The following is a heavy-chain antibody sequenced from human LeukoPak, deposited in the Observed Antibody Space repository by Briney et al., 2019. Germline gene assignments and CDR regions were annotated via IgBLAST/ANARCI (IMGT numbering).Heavy chain of an antibody. J-gene: IGHJ3*02. D-gene: IGHD1-26*01. CDR3: ARVVVGAENAFDI. CDR1: GGSISSGSYY. CDR2: IYTSGST. V-gene: IGHV4-61*02. Sequence: PSETLSLTCTASGGSISSGSYYWSWIRQPAGKGLEWIGRIYTSGSTNYNPSLKSRVTISVDTSKNQFSLKLSSVTAADTAVYYCARVVVGAENAFDIWGQGTMVTVSS.